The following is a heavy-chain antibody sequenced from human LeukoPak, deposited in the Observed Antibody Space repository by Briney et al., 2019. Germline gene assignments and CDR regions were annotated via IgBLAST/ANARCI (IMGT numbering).Heavy chain of an antibody. CDR3: ARYGIQGCNTNCYRSFYYYGMDV. Sequence: GESLQISCKGSGYRFMDYWIGWVRQMPGKGPEWMGFIFPHDSNPMYSPSFQGQVTISVDKSISTAYVQWSSLKASDTAIYYCARYGIQGCNTNCYRSFYYYGMDVWGQGTTVTVSS. D-gene: IGHD2-2*02. V-gene: IGHV5-51*01. CDR2: IFPHDSNP. J-gene: IGHJ6*02. CDR1: GYRFMDYW.